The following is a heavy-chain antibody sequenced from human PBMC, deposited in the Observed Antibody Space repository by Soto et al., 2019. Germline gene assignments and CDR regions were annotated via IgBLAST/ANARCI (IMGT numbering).Heavy chain of an antibody. J-gene: IGHJ3*01. D-gene: IGHD3-22*01. V-gene: IGHV3-13*01. CDR3: ARASRYYDGPFYYEPGGAFDF. CDR2: IDTTGDT. CDR1: GFTFSHLD. Sequence: LRLSCAASGFTFSHLDMHWVRQITGKGLEWVSSIDTTGDTYYSGSVKGRFTVSRDNAKTSFYLQMNSLRAGDTAVYYCARASRYYDGPFYYEPGGAFDFWAQGTMVTVS.